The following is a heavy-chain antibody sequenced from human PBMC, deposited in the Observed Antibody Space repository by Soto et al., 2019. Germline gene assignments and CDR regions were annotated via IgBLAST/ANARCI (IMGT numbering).Heavy chain of an antibody. CDR1: GGTFSSYA. J-gene: IGHJ6*02. Sequence: SVKVSCKASGGTFSSYAISWVRQAPGQGLEWMGGIIPIFGTANYAQKFQGRVTITADESTSTAYMELSSLRSEDTAVYYCARRMGGRYYYGMDVWGQGATVTVS. CDR2: IIPIFGTA. V-gene: IGHV1-69*13. D-gene: IGHD3-16*01. CDR3: ARRMGGRYYYGMDV.